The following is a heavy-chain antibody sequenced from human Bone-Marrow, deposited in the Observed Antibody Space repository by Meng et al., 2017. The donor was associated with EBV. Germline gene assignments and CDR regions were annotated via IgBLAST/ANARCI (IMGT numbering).Heavy chain of an antibody. CDR2: ISAYNGNT. CDR1: GYAFTSDG. Sequence: QVQLVLSGADVNKPGASGEVSCKAAGYAFTSDGISWVRPAPGQGLGGMGWISAYNGNTNYAQKLQGRVTLTTDTSTSTAYMELRSLISDDTAVYYCARDLKRDRHLGEGGYWGQGTLVTVSS. V-gene: IGHV1-18*01. J-gene: IGHJ4*02. CDR3: ARDLKRDRHLGEGGY. D-gene: IGHD3-16*01.